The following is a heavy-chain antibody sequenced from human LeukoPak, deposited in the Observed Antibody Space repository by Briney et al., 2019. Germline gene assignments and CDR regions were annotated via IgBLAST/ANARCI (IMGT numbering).Heavy chain of an antibody. V-gene: IGHV4-38-2*01. CDR2: IYHSGST. CDR3: ARYPEAFDI. Sequence: PSETLSLTCAVSGYSISSGYYWGWIRQPPGKGLEWIGSIYHSGSTYYNPSLKTRVTISVATSKNQFSLKLSSLTAAHPPVYYCARYPEAFDIWGQGTMVTVSS. CDR1: GYSISSGYY. J-gene: IGHJ3*02.